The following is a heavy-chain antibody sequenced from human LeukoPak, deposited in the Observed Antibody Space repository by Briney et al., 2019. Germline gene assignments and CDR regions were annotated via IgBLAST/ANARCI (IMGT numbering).Heavy chain of an antibody. D-gene: IGHD2-2*01. J-gene: IGHJ4*02. CDR2: IYYSGST. CDR3: ARVIRYCSSTGCYFYFDY. V-gene: IGHV4-31*03. Sequence: SQTLSLTCTVSGGSLSSGGYYWSWIRQHPGKGLEWIGYIYYSGSTYYNPSLKSRVTISVDTSKNQFSLKLSSVTAADTAVYYCARVIRYCSSTGCYFYFDYWGQGTPVTVSS. CDR1: GGSLSSGGYY.